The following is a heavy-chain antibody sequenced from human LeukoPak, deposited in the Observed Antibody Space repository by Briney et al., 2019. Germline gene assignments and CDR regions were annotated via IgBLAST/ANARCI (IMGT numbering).Heavy chain of an antibody. J-gene: IGHJ4*02. V-gene: IGHV3-9*03. CDR2: ISWNSGSI. CDR3: ARETWDGTYYYDSSGSPVYYFDY. CDR1: GFTFDDYA. D-gene: IGHD3-22*01. Sequence: SLRLSCAASGFTFDDYAMHWVRQAPGKGLEWVSGISWNSGSIGYADSVKGRFTISRDNAKNSLYLQMNSLRAEDMALYYCARETWDGTYYYDSSGSPVYYFDYWGQGTLVTVSS.